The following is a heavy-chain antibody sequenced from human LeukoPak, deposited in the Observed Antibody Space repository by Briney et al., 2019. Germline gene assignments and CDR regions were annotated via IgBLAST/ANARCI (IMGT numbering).Heavy chain of an antibody. V-gene: IGHV4-38-2*02. CDR1: GYSISSGYY. Sequence: PSETLSLTCTVSGYSISSGYYWAWIRQPPGKGLEWIGSIYHSGSTYYNPSLKSRVAISVDTSKNHFSLKLSSVTPADTAVYYCARDSSSSSFGYWGQGTLFTVSS. CDR2: IYHSGST. D-gene: IGHD6-6*01. J-gene: IGHJ4*02. CDR3: ARDSSSSSFGY.